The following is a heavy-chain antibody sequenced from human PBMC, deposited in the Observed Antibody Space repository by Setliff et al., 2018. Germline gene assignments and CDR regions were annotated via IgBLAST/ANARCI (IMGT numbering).Heavy chain of an antibody. V-gene: IGHV5-51*01. CDR2: IYPGDYDT. D-gene: IGHD1-26*01. Sequence: GESLKISCKASGYSFTTYWIAWVRQMPGKGLEWMGVIYPGDYDTSYSPSFQGQVTISADKSINTAYLQWSSLKASDTAIYYCARVGPLTDDAFDIWGQGTMVTVS. CDR1: GYSFTTYW. CDR3: ARVGPLTDDAFDI. J-gene: IGHJ3*02.